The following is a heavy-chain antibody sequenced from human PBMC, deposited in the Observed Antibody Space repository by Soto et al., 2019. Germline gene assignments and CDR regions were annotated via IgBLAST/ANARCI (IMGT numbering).Heavy chain of an antibody. V-gene: IGHV3-21*01. CDR2: ISSSSSYI. CDR1: GFTFSRCN. Sequence: GALSLSCAASGFTFSRCNMNWVGQAPGKGLEWVSSISSSSSYIYYADSVKGRFTISRDNAKNSLYLQMNSLRAGDTAVYYCARDGQWLPNNYSGQVTLGTV. D-gene: IGHD6-19*01. CDR3: ARDGQWLPNNY. J-gene: IGHJ4*02.